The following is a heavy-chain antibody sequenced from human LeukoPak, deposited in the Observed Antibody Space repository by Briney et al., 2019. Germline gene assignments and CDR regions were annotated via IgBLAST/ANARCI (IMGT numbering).Heavy chain of an antibody. J-gene: IGHJ4*02. D-gene: IGHD6-19*01. Sequence: GGSLRLSCAASGFTFSSYAMSWVRQAPGKGLVWVSRISSDGSITSYADSVKGRLTISRDNAKNTLFLQMNGLRADDTALYFCARVSLSSGCLSNWGQGTLVTVSS. CDR3: ARVSLSSGCLSN. V-gene: IGHV3-74*01. CDR2: ISSDGSIT. CDR1: GFTFSSYA.